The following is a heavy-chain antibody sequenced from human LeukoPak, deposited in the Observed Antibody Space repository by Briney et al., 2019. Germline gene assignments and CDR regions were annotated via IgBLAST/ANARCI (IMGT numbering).Heavy chain of an antibody. J-gene: IGHJ4*02. Sequence: SETLSLTCTVSGGSLSSYYWSWIRQPPGEGLGWIGYIYYSGSTDYNPPLKSRFTISVDTSKNQYSLKLSSGTAADTAVYYCARVVGVATRAFDYWGQGTLVTVSS. D-gene: IGHD5-12*01. V-gene: IGHV4-59*01. CDR3: ARVVGVATRAFDY. CDR2: IYYSGST. CDR1: GGSLSSYY.